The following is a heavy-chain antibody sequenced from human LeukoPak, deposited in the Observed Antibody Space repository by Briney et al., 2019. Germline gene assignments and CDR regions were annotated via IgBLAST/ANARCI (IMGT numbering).Heavy chain of an antibody. V-gene: IGHV3-7*01. J-gene: IGHJ3*02. CDR1: EFTFSTYW. Sequence: GGSLRLSCAASEFTFSTYWMSWVRQAPGKGLEWVADIKQDGSEKYYVDSVKGRFTISRQNAKNSLFLQMNSLRAEDTAVYYCARHRSGGSQDDAFDIWGQGTMVTVSS. CDR3: ARHRSGGSQDDAFDI. D-gene: IGHD2-15*01. CDR2: IKQDGSEK.